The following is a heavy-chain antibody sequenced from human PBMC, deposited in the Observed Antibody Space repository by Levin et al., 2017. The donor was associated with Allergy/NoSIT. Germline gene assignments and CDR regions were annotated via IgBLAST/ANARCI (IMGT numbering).Heavy chain of an antibody. Sequence: PGGSLRLSCRGFGYSFSGYWIGWVRQMPGKGLEWMGIIYPDDSTTIYSPSFQGQVTMSADKSITTAYLQWSTLKASDTAIYYCARSGGPTLLHWDFDLWGRGTLVTVSS. CDR2: IYPDDSTT. V-gene: IGHV5-51*01. CDR1: GYSFSGYW. J-gene: IGHJ2*01. D-gene: IGHD1-26*01. CDR3: ARSGGPTLLHWDFDL.